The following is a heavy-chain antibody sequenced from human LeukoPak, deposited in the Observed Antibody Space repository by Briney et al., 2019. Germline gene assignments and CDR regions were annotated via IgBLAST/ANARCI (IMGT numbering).Heavy chain of an antibody. D-gene: IGHD6-13*01. CDR2: IYYSGST. CDR3: ARHYQQLVSNWFDP. Sequence: PSETLSLTCTVSGGSISSSSYYWGWIRQPPGKGLEWIGSIYYSGSTYYNPSLKSRVTISVDTPKNQFSLKLSSVTAADTAVYYCARHYQQLVSNWFDPWGQGTLVTVSS. V-gene: IGHV4-39*01. J-gene: IGHJ5*02. CDR1: GGSISSSSYY.